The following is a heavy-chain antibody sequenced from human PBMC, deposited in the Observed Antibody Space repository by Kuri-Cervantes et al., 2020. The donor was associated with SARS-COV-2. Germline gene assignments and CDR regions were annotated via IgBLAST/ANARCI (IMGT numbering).Heavy chain of an antibody. CDR1: GFTFSSYA. V-gene: IGHV3-23*01. D-gene: IGHD1-26*01. CDR2: ISGSGGGT. CDR3: AKEIRATTRFDAFDI. J-gene: IGHJ3*02. Sequence: GGSLRLSCAASGFTFSSYAMSWVRQAPGKGLEWVSAISGSGGGTYYADSVKGRSTISRDNSKNTLYLQMNCLRAEDTAVYYCAKEIRATTRFDAFDIWGQGTMVTVSS.